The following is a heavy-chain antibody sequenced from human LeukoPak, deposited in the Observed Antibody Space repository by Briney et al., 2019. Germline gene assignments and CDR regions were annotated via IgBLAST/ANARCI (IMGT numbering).Heavy chain of an antibody. D-gene: IGHD3-16*02. CDR2: ISYDGSYK. Sequence: PGGSLRLSCAASEFTFSTYGMHWVRQAPGKGLEWVAVISYDGSYKFYADSVEGRFTISRDNSKSTLNLQMNSLRVEDTAVYYCARTYVWGIYRYLDYWGQGTLVT. CDR3: ARTYVWGIYRYLDY. J-gene: IGHJ4*02. CDR1: EFTFSTYG. V-gene: IGHV3-30*03.